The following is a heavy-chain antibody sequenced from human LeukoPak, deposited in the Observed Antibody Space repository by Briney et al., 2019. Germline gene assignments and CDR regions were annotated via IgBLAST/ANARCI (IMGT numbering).Heavy chain of an antibody. Sequence: SETLSLTCAVYGGSFSGYYWSWIRQPPGEGLEWIGSIYDSGSTYYNLSLKSRVTISVDTSKNQFSLKLNSVTAADTAVYYCARHYGPWGQGTLVTVSS. V-gene: IGHV4-34*01. J-gene: IGHJ5*02. CDR2: IYDSGST. D-gene: IGHD3-16*01. CDR1: GGSFSGYY. CDR3: ARHYGP.